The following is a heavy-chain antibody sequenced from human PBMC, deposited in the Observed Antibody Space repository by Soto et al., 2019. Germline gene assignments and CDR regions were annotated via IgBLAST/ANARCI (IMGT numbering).Heavy chain of an antibody. Sequence: QVHLVQSGAEVKKPGASVQVSCKASGYSFTSYGISWVRQAAGQGLEWMAWISGYNGKTRFAPKYQGRLTMTIDTSTSTAYMDLRSRRSDDVAMYYCDRDKMVNKDNGFDLWGQGNLVTVSS. CDR3: DRDKMVNKDNGFDL. J-gene: IGHJ5*02. D-gene: IGHD2-8*01. CDR2: ISGYNGKT. CDR1: GYSFTSYG. V-gene: IGHV1-18*03.